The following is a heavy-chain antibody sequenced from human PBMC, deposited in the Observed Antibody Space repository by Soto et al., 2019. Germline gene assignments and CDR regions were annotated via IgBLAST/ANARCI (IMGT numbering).Heavy chain of an antibody. V-gene: IGHV3-23*01. J-gene: IGHJ3*02. Sequence: PGGSLRLSCAGSGFGFSAYAMNWVRQAPGKGLQWVSGLVGSGGDKNYADSVRGRFTVSRDNSKNTLYLQMNSLRDEDTAVYYCAKDLIANNGVSQAFDMWGRGTQVTVSS. CDR3: AKDLIANNGVSQAFDM. CDR2: LVGSGGDK. D-gene: IGHD2-8*01. CDR1: GFGFSAYA.